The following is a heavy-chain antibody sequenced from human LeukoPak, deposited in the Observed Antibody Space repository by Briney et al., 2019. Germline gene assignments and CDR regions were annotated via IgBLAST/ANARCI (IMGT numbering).Heavy chain of an antibody. CDR1: DFMFNTYG. J-gene: IGHJ6*03. CDR2: ISGSGGST. Sequence: PGGSLRLSCAASDFMFNTYGMHWVRQAPGKGLEWVSAISGSGGSTYYADSVKGRFTISRDNSKNTLYLQMNSLRAEDTAVYYCAYADCSSTSCFSYYYYMDVRGKGTTVTVSS. CDR3: AYADCSSTSCFSYYYYMDV. V-gene: IGHV3-NL1*01. D-gene: IGHD2-2*01.